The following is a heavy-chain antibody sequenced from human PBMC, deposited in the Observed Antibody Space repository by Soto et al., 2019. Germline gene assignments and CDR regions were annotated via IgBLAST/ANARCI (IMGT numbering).Heavy chain of an antibody. Sequence: SVKVSCKASGYTFTSYGISWVRQAPGQGLEWMGRIIPIQGRANYALKLQDRVTITADRSTKTVYMELRSLRPEDTAVYYCAKSLLFVGHAYMDVWGKGTTVTVSS. CDR2: IIPIQGRA. V-gene: IGHV1-69*04. J-gene: IGHJ6*03. CDR3: AKSLLFVGHAYMDV. D-gene: IGHD2-21*01. CDR1: GYTFTSYG.